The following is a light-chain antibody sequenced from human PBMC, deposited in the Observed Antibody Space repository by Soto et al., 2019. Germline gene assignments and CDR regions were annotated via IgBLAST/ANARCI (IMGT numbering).Light chain of an antibody. V-gene: IGLV1-51*01. Sequence: QSVLTQPPSVSAAPGQKVTISCSGSTSNIGNNYVSWYQQLPGTAPKLLICDNNNRPSGISDRFSGSKSGTSATLGITGLQTGDEADYYCGTWDSSMNAGVFGGGTKLTVL. CDR2: DNN. CDR1: TSNIGNNY. J-gene: IGLJ2*01. CDR3: GTWDSSMNAGV.